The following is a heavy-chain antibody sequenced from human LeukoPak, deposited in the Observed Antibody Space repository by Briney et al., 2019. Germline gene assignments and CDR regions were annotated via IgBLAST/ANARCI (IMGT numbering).Heavy chain of an antibody. CDR3: ALYSYGPNYFDY. Sequence: SETLSLTCAVYGGCFSGYYWSWIRQPPGKGLEWIGEINHSGSTNYNPSLKSRVTISVDTSKNQFSLKLSSVTAADTAVYYCALYSYGPNYFDYWGQGTLVTVSS. J-gene: IGHJ4*02. V-gene: IGHV4-34*01. CDR1: GGCFSGYY. CDR2: INHSGST. D-gene: IGHD5-18*01.